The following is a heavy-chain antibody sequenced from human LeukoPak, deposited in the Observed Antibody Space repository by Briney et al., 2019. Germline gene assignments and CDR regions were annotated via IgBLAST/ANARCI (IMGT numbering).Heavy chain of an antibody. D-gene: IGHD4-23*01. Sequence: RSLRLSCAASGFTFSSYAMHWVRQAPGKGLEWVAVISYDGSDKYYADSVKGRFTISRDNSKNTLYLQMNSLRAEDTAVYYCARDLSATVVTLSYFDYWGQGTLVTVSS. CDR1: GFTFSSYA. CDR2: ISYDGSDK. V-gene: IGHV3-30*04. J-gene: IGHJ4*02. CDR3: ARDLSATVVTLSYFDY.